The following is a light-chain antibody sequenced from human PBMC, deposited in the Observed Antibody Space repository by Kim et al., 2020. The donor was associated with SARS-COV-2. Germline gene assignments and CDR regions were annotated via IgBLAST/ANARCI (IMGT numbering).Light chain of an antibody. V-gene: IGLV3-1*01. CDR1: KLGDKS. CDR2: QAS. CDR3: QAWDSSTVV. J-gene: IGLJ2*01. Sequence: VSPGQTASITCSGDKLGDKSACWYQHKPGQSPVLAIYQASKRPSGIPELFSGSNSGNTATLTISGTQAMDEADYYCQAWDSSTVVFGGGTQLTFL.